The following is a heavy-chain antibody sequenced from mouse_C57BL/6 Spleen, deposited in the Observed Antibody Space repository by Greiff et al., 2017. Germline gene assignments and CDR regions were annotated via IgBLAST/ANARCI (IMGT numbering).Heavy chain of an antibody. V-gene: IGHV3-6*01. Sequence: EVQLQESGPGLVKPSQSLSLTCSVTGYSITSGYYWNWIRQSPGNKLEWMGYISYDGSNNYNPTLKNRISITRDTSKNQFFLKLNSVTTEDTATYYCARGDGSFAYWGQGTLVTVSA. CDR3: ARGDGSFAY. CDR2: ISYDGSN. CDR1: GYSITSGYY. D-gene: IGHD2-3*01. J-gene: IGHJ3*01.